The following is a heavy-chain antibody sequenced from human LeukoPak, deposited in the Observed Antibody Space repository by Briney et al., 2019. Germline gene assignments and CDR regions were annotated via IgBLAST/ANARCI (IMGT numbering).Heavy chain of an antibody. CDR3: ARGGPYCGGDCHQGAYFDY. V-gene: IGHV1-69*13. CDR2: IIPIFGTA. J-gene: IGHJ4*02. D-gene: IGHD2-21*01. Sequence: SVKVSCKASGGTFSSYAISWVRQAPGQGLEWMGGIIPIFGTANYAQKFQGRVTITADESTSTAYMELSSLRSEDTAVYYCARGGPYCGGDCHQGAYFDYWGQGTLVTVSS. CDR1: GGTFSSYA.